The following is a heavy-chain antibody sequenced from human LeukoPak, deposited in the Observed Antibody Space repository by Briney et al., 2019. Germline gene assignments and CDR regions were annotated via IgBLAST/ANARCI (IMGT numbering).Heavy chain of an antibody. V-gene: IGHV4-59*01. J-gene: IGHJ6*03. CDR2: IYYSGST. D-gene: IGHD1-1*01. CDR3: ARVPQERYYYYYMDV. CDR1: GGSISSYY. Sequence: SETLSLTCTVSGGSISSYYWSWIRQPPGKGLEWSGYIYYSGSTNYKPSLKSRVTISVDTSKNQFSLKLSSVTAADTAVYYCARVPQERYYYYYMDVWGKGTTVTVSS.